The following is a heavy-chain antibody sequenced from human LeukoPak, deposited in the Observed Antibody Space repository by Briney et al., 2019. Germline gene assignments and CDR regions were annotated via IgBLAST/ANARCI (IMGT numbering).Heavy chain of an antibody. Sequence: RGGSLRLSCAASGFTFDDYGMSWVRQAPGKGLEWVSGINWNGGSTGYADSVKGRFTISRDNAKNSLYLQMNSLRAEDTALYYCAKGRSARILYFDAFDIWGQGTMVTVSS. CDR3: AKGRSARILYFDAFDI. CDR1: GFTFDDYG. D-gene: IGHD2-8*01. CDR2: INWNGGST. V-gene: IGHV3-20*04. J-gene: IGHJ3*02.